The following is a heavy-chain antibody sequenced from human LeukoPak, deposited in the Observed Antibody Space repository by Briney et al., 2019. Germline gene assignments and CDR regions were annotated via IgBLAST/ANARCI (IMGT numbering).Heavy chain of an antibody. D-gene: IGHD1-1*01. J-gene: IGHJ4*02. CDR3: ARSGGQLERRIPNEFDY. Sequence: GGSLRLSGAASGFTFSSYWMTWVRQAPGKGREWLANIKQDGSEKYYVDSVKGRFTISRDNAKNSLYLQMNSLRAEDTAVYYCARSGGQLERRIPNEFDYWGQGTLVTVSS. V-gene: IGHV3-7*01. CDR1: GFTFSSYW. CDR2: IKQDGSEK.